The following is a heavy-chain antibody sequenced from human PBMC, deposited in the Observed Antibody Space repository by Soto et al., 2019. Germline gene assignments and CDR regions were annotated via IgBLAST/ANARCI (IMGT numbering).Heavy chain of an antibody. CDR2: IYYSGSN. CDR3: ARREVTARPPSVGNWFDP. CDR1: GASINNYY. D-gene: IGHD2-21*02. Sequence: PSETLSLTCSVSGASINNYYWSWIRQRPGRGPEWIGHIYYSGSNNYDPTLKSRVTISVDTSKNQFSLKVTSVTAADTAFYYFARREVTARPPSVGNWFDPWGQGTLVTVSS. V-gene: IGHV4-59*01. J-gene: IGHJ5*02.